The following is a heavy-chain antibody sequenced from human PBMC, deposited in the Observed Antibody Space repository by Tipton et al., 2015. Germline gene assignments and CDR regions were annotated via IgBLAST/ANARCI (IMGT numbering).Heavy chain of an antibody. CDR1: GGSISNYY. V-gene: IGHV4-59*01. Sequence: TLSLTCTVSGGSISNYYWSWIRQPPGKGLEWIGYIYHTGSTDYSPSLKSRVTISVDMSKNQFSLKLNSVTAADTAVYYCAREVWYYDSSGYDYWGQGTLVTVSS. CDR2: IYHTGST. J-gene: IGHJ4*02. CDR3: AREVWYYDSSGYDY. D-gene: IGHD3-22*01.